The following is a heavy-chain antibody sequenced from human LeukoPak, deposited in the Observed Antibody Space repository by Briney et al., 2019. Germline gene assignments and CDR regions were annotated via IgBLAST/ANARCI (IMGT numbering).Heavy chain of an antibody. J-gene: IGHJ4*02. Sequence: PSETLSLTCTVSGGSISSSSYYWGWIRQPPGKGLEWIGSIYYSGSTYYNPSLKSRVTISVDTSKNQFSLKLSSVTAADTAVYYCARDFPYYYGSGSYGVYWGQGTLVTVSS. CDR3: ARDFPYYYGSGSYGVY. D-gene: IGHD3-10*01. CDR1: GGSISSSSYY. V-gene: IGHV4-39*07. CDR2: IYYSGST.